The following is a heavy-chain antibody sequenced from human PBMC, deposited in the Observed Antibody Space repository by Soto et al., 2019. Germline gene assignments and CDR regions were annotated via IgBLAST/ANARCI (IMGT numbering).Heavy chain of an antibody. D-gene: IGHD3-3*01. Sequence: GGSLRLSCAASGFTFSSYAMHWVRQAPGKGLEWVAVISYDGSNKYYADSVKGRFTISRDNSKNTLYLQMNSLRAEDTAVYYCVRYYDFWSGMNPPTYSYGMDVWGQGTTVTVSS. CDR2: ISYDGSNK. J-gene: IGHJ6*02. V-gene: IGHV3-30-3*01. CDR1: GFTFSSYA. CDR3: VRYYDFWSGMNPPTYSYGMDV.